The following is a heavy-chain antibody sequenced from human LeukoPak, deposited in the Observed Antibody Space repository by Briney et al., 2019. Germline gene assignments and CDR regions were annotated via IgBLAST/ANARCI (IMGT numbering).Heavy chain of an antibody. Sequence: QAGGSLRLSGAASGFTFSSYAMHWVRQAPGRGLEWVALISYDGGNNFHADSVKGRFTISRDNSKNTLYLQMNSLRADDTAVYYCVRDPSFYYYGSGRHFDCWGQGTLVTVSS. CDR2: ISYDGGNN. J-gene: IGHJ4*02. CDR3: VRDPSFYYYGSGRHFDC. V-gene: IGHV3-30*04. D-gene: IGHD3-10*01. CDR1: GFTFSSYA.